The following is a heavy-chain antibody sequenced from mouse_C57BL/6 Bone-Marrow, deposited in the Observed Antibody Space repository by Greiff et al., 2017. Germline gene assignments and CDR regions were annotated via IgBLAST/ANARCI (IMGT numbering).Heavy chain of an antibody. Sequence: EVHLVESGGGLVKPGGSLKLSCAASGFTFSSYAMYWVRQTPEKRLEWVATISDGGSYTYYPDNVKGRFTISRDNAKNNLYLQMSHLKSEDTAMYYCAIYYGSSAFAYWGQGTLVTVSA. V-gene: IGHV5-4*01. J-gene: IGHJ3*01. CDR1: GFTFSSYA. CDR2: ISDGGSYT. CDR3: AIYYGSSAFAY. D-gene: IGHD1-1*01.